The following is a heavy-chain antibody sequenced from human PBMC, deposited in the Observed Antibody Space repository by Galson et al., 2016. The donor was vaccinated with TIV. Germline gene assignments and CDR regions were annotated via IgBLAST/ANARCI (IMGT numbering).Heavy chain of an antibody. CDR1: GYPFNTYA. D-gene: IGHD2-2*01. V-gene: IGHV1-3*04. CDR3: ARDLYQSAFYYYYLDV. J-gene: IGHJ6*03. CDR2: INTDNGNT. Sequence: SVKVSCKASGYPFNTYAMHWVRQAPGQGLEWMGWINTDNGNTKYSLKFQGRVTITRDTSASTAYMELRTLRGEDTAVYYCARDLYQSAFYYYYLDVWGKGTTVTVSS.